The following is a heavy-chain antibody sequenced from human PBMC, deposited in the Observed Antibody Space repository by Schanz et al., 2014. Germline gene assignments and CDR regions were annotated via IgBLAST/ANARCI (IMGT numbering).Heavy chain of an antibody. CDR2: MNPNSDDT. CDR3: ARDSYGKNSGDFDY. V-gene: IGHV1-8*01. J-gene: IGHJ4*02. CDR1: GYTFTTYD. D-gene: IGHD4-17*01. Sequence: QVQLVQSGAEVKKPGASVKVSCKASGYTFTTYDINWVRQATGQGLEWMGWMNPNSDDTGYAQKFQGRVTMTRNTSISTAYMELRSLTSDDSAVYYCARDSYGKNSGDFDYWGQGTLVTVSS.